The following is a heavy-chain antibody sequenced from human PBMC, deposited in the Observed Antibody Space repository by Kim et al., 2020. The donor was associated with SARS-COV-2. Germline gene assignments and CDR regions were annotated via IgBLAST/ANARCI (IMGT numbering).Heavy chain of an antibody. CDR1: GGSISSGDYY. V-gene: IGHV4-30-4*01. Sequence: SETLSLTCTVSGGSISSGDYYWSWIRQPPGKGLEWIGYIYYSGSTYYNPSLKSRVTISVDTSKNQFSLKLSSVTAADTAVYYCARARVLEWLLSGWFDPWGQGTLVTVSS. J-gene: IGHJ5*02. D-gene: IGHD3-3*01. CDR3: ARARVLEWLLSGWFDP. CDR2: IYYSGST.